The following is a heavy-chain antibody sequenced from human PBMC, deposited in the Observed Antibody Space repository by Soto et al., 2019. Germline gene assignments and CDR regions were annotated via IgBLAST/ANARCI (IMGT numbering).Heavy chain of an antibody. CDR1: GGSISSYY. CDR3: ARDRAYYYGSGTPYWFDP. CDR2: IYTSGST. Sequence: LSLTCTVSGGSISSYYWSWIRQPAGKGLEWIGRIYTSGSTNYNPSLKSRVTMSVDTSKNQFSLKLSSVTAADTAVYYCARDRAYYYGSGTPYWFDPWGQGTLVTVSS. D-gene: IGHD3-10*01. J-gene: IGHJ5*02. V-gene: IGHV4-4*07.